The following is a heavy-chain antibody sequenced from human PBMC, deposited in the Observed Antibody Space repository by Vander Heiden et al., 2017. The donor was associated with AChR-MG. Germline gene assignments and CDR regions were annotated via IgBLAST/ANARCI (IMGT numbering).Heavy chain of an antibody. V-gene: IGHV3-23*01. CDR2: VSRSGDTT. CDR1: GFTFNSSA. D-gene: IGHD1-26*01. CDR3: ARDGSGSFPQAEYFQN. J-gene: IGHJ1*01. Sequence: EVQLLDFGGGLVQPGGSLRLSCAASGFTFNSSAMIWVRQAPGKGLEWVSAVSRSGDTTYYAGSVKGRFTISRDNAKNTVYLQMNSLRAEDTAVYYCARDGSGSFPQAEYFQNWGKGTLVTVSA.